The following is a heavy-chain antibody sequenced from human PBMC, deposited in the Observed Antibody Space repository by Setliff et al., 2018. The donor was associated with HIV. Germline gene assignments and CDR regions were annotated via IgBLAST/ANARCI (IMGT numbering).Heavy chain of an antibody. CDR1: AGSISSSNYY. V-gene: IGHV4-39*07. Sequence: SETLSLTCTVSAGSISSSNYYWGWIRQPPGKGLEWIGSIYYSGSTYYNPSLKSRVTISVDTSKNQFSLKLSSVTAADTAVYYCARGGMDTAMADGAFDIWGQGTMVTVSS. D-gene: IGHD5-18*01. J-gene: IGHJ3*02. CDR3: ARGGMDTAMADGAFDI. CDR2: IYYSGST.